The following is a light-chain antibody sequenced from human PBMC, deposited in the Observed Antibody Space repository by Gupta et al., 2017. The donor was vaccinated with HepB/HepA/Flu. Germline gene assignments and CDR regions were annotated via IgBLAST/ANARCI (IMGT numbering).Light chain of an antibody. Sequence: DIVMTQSPDSLAVSLGERATINCKSSQSVLYSFNNKNYLAWYQRKPGQPPKLLVYWASTRESGVPDRFSGSGSGTDFTLTISSLQAEDVAVYYCQQDYSTPLTFGQGTRLEIK. CDR1: QSVLYSFNNKNY. CDR3: QQDYSTPLT. J-gene: IGKJ5*01. V-gene: IGKV4-1*01. CDR2: WAS.